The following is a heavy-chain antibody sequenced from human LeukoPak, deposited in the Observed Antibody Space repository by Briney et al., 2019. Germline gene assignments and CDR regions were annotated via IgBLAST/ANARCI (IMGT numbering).Heavy chain of an antibody. J-gene: IGHJ4*02. V-gene: IGHV4-34*09. CDR1: GGSFSGYY. D-gene: IGHD3-22*01. Sequence: SETLSLTCAVYGGSFSGYYWSWIRQPPGKGLEWIGEINHSGSTYYNPSLKSRVIISVDTSKNQFSLKLRSVTAADTAVYYCARVPYDSSGYGLFDYWGQGTLVTVSS. CDR3: ARVPYDSSGYGLFDY. CDR2: INHSGST.